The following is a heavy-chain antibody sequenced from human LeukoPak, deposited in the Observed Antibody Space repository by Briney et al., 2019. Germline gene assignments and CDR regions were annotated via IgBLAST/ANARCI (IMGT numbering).Heavy chain of an antibody. D-gene: IGHD6-13*01. J-gene: IGHJ3*02. V-gene: IGHV3-11*04. CDR3: AHFSRSWYSPDEAFDI. CDR2: ISSSGSSI. CDR1: GFTFSDYY. Sequence: GGSLRLSCAASGFTFSDYYMSWIRQAPGKGLEWVSYISSSGSSIYYADSVKGRFTISRDNAKNSLYLQMNSLRAEDTAVYYCAHFSRSWYSPDEAFDIWGQGTMVTVSS.